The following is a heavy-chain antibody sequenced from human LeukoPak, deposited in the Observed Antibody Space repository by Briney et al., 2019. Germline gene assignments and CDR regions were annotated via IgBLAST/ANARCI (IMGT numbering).Heavy chain of an antibody. CDR1: GFSFTTYW. CDR2: IKQDGTEK. D-gene: IGHD3-22*01. J-gene: IGHJ4*02. CDR3: ARDLYRIVVVPHYFDY. V-gene: IGHV3-7*01. Sequence: GGSLRLSCGASGFSFTTYWMGWVRQAPGKGLEWVANIKQDGTEKYYVDSVKGRFTISRDNAKNSLYLQMNSLRVEDTAVYYCARDLYRIVVVPHYFDYWGQGTLVTVSS.